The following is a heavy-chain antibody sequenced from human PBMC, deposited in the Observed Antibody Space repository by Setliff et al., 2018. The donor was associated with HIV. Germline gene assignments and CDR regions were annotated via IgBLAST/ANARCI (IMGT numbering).Heavy chain of an antibody. J-gene: IGHJ4*02. CDR2: IYISGST. Sequence: TLSLTCTVSGGSISGHYWNWIRQPAGGGLEWIGRIYISGSTNYNPSLKSRVTISVDTSKNQFSLRLSSVIAADTAVYYCARGPPGSSIGWYVGYCGQGTLVTVSS. CDR1: GGSISGHY. V-gene: IGHV4-4*07. D-gene: IGHD6-19*01. CDR3: ARGPPGSSIGWYVGY.